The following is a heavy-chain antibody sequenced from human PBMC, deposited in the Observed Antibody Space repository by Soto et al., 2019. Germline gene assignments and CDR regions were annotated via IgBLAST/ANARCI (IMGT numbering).Heavy chain of an antibody. CDR1: GGSISSHY. CDR3: ARRDYSTSSLGPFDY. J-gene: IGHJ4*02. V-gene: IGHV4-59*11. D-gene: IGHD6-6*01. Sequence: QVQLQESGPGLLKPSETLSLTCVVSGGSISSHYWSWIRQPPGSGLEWIGFVHYSGSTNYSPSLKSLVTMSVDTSKIQFFLNLTSVTAADTALYFCARRDYSTSSLGPFDYWGQGILVTVSS. CDR2: VHYSGST.